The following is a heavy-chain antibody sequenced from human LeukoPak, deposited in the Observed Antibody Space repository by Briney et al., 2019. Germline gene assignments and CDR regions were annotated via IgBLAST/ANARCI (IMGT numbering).Heavy chain of an antibody. CDR3: ARGSGSYSGGMDV. CDR2: ISSRSSDT. V-gene: IGHV3-21*05. J-gene: IGHJ6*02. CDR1: GFTFSRYS. D-gene: IGHD3-10*01. Sequence: GGSLRLSCAASGFTFSRYSMNWVRQAPGKGLEWVLHISSRSSDTYYADSVKGRFTISRDNAKNSLYLQMNTLRAEDTAVYYCARGSGSYSGGMDVWGQGTTVTVSS.